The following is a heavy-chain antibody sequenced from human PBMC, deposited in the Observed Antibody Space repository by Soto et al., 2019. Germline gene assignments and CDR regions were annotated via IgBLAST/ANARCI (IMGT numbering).Heavy chain of an antibody. CDR3: ARDTYYYDSSGGSTYYYYGMDV. CDR1: GYTFTSYG. D-gene: IGHD3-22*01. V-gene: IGHV1-18*01. Sequence: GASVKVSCKASGYTFTSYGISWLRQSPGQGLEWMGWISAYNGNTNYAQKLQGRVTMTTDTSTSTAYMELRSLRSDDTAVYYCARDTYYYDSSGGSTYYYYGMDVWGQGTTVTVSS. J-gene: IGHJ6*02. CDR2: ISAYNGNT.